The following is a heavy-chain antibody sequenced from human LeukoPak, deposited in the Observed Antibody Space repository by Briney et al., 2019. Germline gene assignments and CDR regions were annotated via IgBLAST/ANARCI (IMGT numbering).Heavy chain of an antibody. Sequence: PGGSLRLSCAASGFTVGSNDINWVRQAPGKGLEWLSIIYSGGSTYYADSVKGRFTISRDNSKDTLYLQMNSLRVEDTAVYYCAKERAGYTNPYYFDYWGQGTLVTVSS. CDR3: AKERAGYTNPYYFDY. V-gene: IGHV3-66*01. J-gene: IGHJ4*02. CDR2: IYSGGST. D-gene: IGHD3-16*02. CDR1: GFTVGSND.